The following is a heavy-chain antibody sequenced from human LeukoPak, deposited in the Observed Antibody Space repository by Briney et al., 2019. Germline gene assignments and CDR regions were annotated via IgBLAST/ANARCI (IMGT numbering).Heavy chain of an antibody. J-gene: IGHJ5*02. CDR1: GYTFTSYG. V-gene: IGHV1-18*01. Sequence: GASVKVSCKASGYTFTSYGISWVRQAPGQGLEWMGWISAYNGNTNYAQKLRGRVTMTTDTSTSTAYMELRSLRSDDTAVYYCARVKWGCSSTSCYGRGYGPANWFDPWGQGTLVTVSS. D-gene: IGHD2-2*01. CDR2: ISAYNGNT. CDR3: ARVKWGCSSTSCYGRGYGPANWFDP.